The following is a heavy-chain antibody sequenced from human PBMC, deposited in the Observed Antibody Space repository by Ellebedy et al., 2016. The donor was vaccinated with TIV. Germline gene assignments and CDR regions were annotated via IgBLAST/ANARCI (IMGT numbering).Heavy chain of an antibody. V-gene: IGHV4-59*08. D-gene: IGHD3-22*01. J-gene: IGHJ2*01. CDR3: ARHRRNYYDSSGFPWYFDL. CDR1: GGSISSYY. CDR2: IYHSGST. Sequence: MPSETLSLTCTVSGGSISSYYWSWVRQPPGKGLEWIGEIYHSGSTNYNPSLKSRVTISVDKSKNQFSLKLSSVTAADTAVYYCARHRRNYYDSSGFPWYFDLWGRGTLVTVSS.